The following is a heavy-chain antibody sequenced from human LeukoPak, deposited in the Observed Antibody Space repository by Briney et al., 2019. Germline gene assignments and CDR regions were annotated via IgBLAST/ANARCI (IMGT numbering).Heavy chain of an antibody. CDR3: AKAPTMAAADY. D-gene: IGHD6-13*01. J-gene: IGHJ4*02. V-gene: IGHV3-30*15. Sequence: PGGSVTLLCAASGFALSSYDMLWPRQAPGKGLEWVAAISSDGSHKYYSDSVKGRFTISRDNSKSTLYLQMSSLRPEGTAVYYCAKAPTMAAADYWGQGTLVTVSS. CDR2: ISSDGSHK. CDR1: GFALSSYD.